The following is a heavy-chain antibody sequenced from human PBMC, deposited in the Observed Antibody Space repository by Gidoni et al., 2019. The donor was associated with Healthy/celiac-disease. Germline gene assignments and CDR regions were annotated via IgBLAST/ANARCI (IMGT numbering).Heavy chain of an antibody. CDR1: GYSFTSYW. J-gene: IGHJ4*02. D-gene: IGHD3-16*02. V-gene: IGHV5-51*01. CDR3: ARTKYYDYVWGSYRSPYFDY. Sequence: EVQLVQSGAEVKEPGESLKISCKGSGYSFTSYWIGWVRQMPGKGLEWMGIIYPGDSDTRYSPSFQGQVTISADKSISTAYLQWSSLKASDTAMYYCARTKYYDYVWGSYRSPYFDYWGQGTLVTVSS. CDR2: IYPGDSDT.